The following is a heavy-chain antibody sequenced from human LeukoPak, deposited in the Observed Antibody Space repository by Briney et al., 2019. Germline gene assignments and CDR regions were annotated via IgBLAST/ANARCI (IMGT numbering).Heavy chain of an antibody. CDR1: GYPINNAYY. CDR2: IYYSGST. CDR3: ARVGGGNSGFRYYYYYMDV. Sequence: PSETLSLTCGVSGYPINNAYYWVWIRQPPGKGLEWIGYIYYSGSTNYNPSLKSRVTISVDTSKNQFSLKLSSVTAADTAVYYCARVGGGNSGFRYYYYYMDVWGKGTTVTVSS. D-gene: IGHD4-23*01. J-gene: IGHJ6*03. V-gene: IGHV4-61*01.